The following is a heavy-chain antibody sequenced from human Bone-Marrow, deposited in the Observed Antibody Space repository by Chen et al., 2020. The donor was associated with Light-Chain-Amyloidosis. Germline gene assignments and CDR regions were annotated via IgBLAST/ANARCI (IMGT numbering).Heavy chain of an antibody. CDR2: ISGSGGSR. V-gene: IGHV3-23*04. CDR1: GFAFSSYA. Sequence: EVQLVESGGGLLQRGGSLRLSCAASGFAFSSYAMSWVCKAPGKGLEGVATISGSGGSRYYGDSVKGRLTISRDNSKHALFVQMNSLRAEDTAVYYCAKDISYDDILPGYPADAFDIWGQGTMVTVSS. D-gene: IGHD3-9*01. CDR3: AKDISYDDILPGYPADAFDI. J-gene: IGHJ3*02.